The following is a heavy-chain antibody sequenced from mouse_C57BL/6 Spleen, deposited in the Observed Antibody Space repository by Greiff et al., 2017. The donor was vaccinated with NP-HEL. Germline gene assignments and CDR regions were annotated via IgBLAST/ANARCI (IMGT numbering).Heavy chain of an antibody. CDR1: GFSLSTSGMG. Sequence: QVTLKESGPGILQSSQTLSLTCSFSGFSLSTSGMGVSWIRQPSGKGLEWLAHIYWDDDKRYNPSLKSRLTISKDTSRNQVFLKITSVDTADTATYDCARKRDYFDYWGQGTTLTVSS. V-gene: IGHV8-12*01. J-gene: IGHJ2*01. CDR3: ARKRDYFDY. CDR2: IYWDDDK.